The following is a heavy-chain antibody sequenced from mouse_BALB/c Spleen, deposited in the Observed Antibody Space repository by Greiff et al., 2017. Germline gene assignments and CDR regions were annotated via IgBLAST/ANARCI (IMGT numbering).Heavy chain of an antibody. CDR1: GYTFTSYW. J-gene: IGHJ4*01. CDR2: IDPSDSYT. Sequence: QVQLQQPGAELVKPGASVKLSCKASGYTFTSYWMHWVKQRPGQGLEWIGEIDPSDSYTNYNQKFKGKATLTVDKSSSTAYMQLSSLTSEDSAVYYCARPLGLRAMDYWGQGTSVTVSS. D-gene: IGHD3-1*01. CDR3: ARPLGLRAMDY. V-gene: IGHV1-69*02.